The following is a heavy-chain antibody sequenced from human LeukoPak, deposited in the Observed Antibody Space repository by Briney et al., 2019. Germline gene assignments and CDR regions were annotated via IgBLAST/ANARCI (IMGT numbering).Heavy chain of an antibody. D-gene: IGHD6-13*01. Sequence: GGSLRLSCPPSGLTASNNYMTWVSQAPGEGLQWVSVIYSGGSTDYADSVKGRFTISRHNSKNTLYLQMNSLRPEDTAVYYCARVGLAAAVPSPPYYYGLDVWGQGTTVTVSS. CDR2: IYSGGST. CDR1: GLTASNNY. J-gene: IGHJ6*02. CDR3: ARVGLAAAVPSPPYYYGLDV. V-gene: IGHV3-53*04.